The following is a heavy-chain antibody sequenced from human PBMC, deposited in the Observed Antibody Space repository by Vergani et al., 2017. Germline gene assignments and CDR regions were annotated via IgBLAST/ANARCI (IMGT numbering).Heavy chain of an antibody. CDR3: AKHPSAYSPYXFDS. Sequence: EVQLLESGGGLVQPGESLRLSCAGSGFTFSTYAMSWVRQAPGKGLDWVSAITGSGDSTYYADSVKGRFTISRDNSRNTLYLQVNSLRAEDTAVYYCAKHPSAYSPYXFDSWGQGTLVTVSS. V-gene: IGHV3-23*01. CDR1: GFTFSTYA. CDR2: ITGSGDST. J-gene: IGHJ4*02. D-gene: IGHD3-3*01.